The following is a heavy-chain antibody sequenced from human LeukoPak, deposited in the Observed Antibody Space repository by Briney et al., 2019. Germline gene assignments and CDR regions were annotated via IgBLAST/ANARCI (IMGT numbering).Heavy chain of an antibody. V-gene: IGHV4-39*02. CDR3: ARLTIAANAFDI. CDR1: GGSISSSDYY. Sequence: SETLSLTCTVSGGSISSSDYYWGWIRQPPGKGREWIGSIYYSGSTYYNPSLKSRVTISVDTSKNHFSLRLSSVTAADTAMFYYARLTIAANAFDIWGQGTRVTVSS. D-gene: IGHD2-15*01. J-gene: IGHJ3*02. CDR2: IYYSGST.